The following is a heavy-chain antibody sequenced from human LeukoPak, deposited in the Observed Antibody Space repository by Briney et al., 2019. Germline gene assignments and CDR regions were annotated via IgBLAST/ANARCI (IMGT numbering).Heavy chain of an antibody. Sequence: ETLSLTCTVSGGSISSSSYYWGWIRQPPGKGLEWIGSIYYSGSTYYNPSLKSRVTISVDTSKNQFSLKLSSVTAADTAVYYCARETTVTGRYFDLWGRGTLVTVSS. CDR1: GGSISSSSYY. V-gene: IGHV4-39*07. CDR2: IYYSGST. D-gene: IGHD4-17*01. CDR3: ARETTVTGRYFDL. J-gene: IGHJ2*01.